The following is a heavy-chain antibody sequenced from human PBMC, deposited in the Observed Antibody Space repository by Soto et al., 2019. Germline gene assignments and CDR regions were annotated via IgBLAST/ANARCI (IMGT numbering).Heavy chain of an antibody. D-gene: IGHD6-13*01. CDR2: IRSKAYGGTT. CDR1: GFTFGDYA. J-gene: IGHJ5*02. CDR3: TRETISGYSSSWYVH. Sequence: GGSLRLSCTASGFTFGDYAMSCVRQAPGKGLEWVGFIRSKAYGGTTEYAASVKGRFTISRDDSKSIAYLKMNSLKTEDTAVYYCTRETISGYSSSWYVHWGQGTLVTVSS. V-gene: IGHV3-49*04.